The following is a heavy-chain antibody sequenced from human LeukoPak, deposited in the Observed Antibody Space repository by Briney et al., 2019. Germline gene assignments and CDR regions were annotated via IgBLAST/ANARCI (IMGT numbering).Heavy chain of an antibody. CDR3: ARVSMVRGVIIRYPDYFDY. CDR1: GYTFTSYG. D-gene: IGHD3-10*01. V-gene: IGHV1-18*01. J-gene: IGHJ4*02. CDR2: ISAYNGNT. Sequence: ASVKVSCKASGYTFTSYGISWVRQAPGQGLEWMGWISAYNGNTNYAQKLQGRVTMTTDTSTSTAYMELRSLRSDDTAVYYCARVSMVRGVIIRYPDYFDYWGQGTLVTVSS.